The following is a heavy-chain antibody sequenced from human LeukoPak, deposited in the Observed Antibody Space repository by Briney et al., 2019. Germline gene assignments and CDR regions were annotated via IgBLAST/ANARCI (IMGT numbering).Heavy chain of an antibody. Sequence: PGGSLRLSCAASGFTFSDYYMSWIRQAPGKGMEWVSYISNTGNTIYYADSVKGRFTISRDNARNSLYLQMNSLRADDTAVYYCARTVDHGDFWGWYFDLWGRGTLLTVDS. J-gene: IGHJ2*01. CDR3: ARTVDHGDFWGWYFDL. V-gene: IGHV3-11*04. CDR1: GFTFSDYY. D-gene: IGHD4-17*01. CDR2: ISNTGNTI.